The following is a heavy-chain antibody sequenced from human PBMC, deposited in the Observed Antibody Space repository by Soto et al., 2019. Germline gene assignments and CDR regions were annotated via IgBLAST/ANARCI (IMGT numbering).Heavy chain of an antibody. V-gene: IGHV3-33*01. CDR2: IWYDGSNK. Sequence: QVQLVESGGGVVQPGRSLRLSCAASGFTFSSYGMHWVRQAPGKGLEWVAVIWYDGSNKYYADSVKGRFTISRDNSKNTXYXXMNSLRAEDTAVYYCARGKNRPLGGTTYYYYGMDVWGQGTTVTVSS. J-gene: IGHJ6*02. CDR1: GFTFSSYG. CDR3: ARGKNRPLGGTTYYYYGMDV. D-gene: IGHD2-15*01.